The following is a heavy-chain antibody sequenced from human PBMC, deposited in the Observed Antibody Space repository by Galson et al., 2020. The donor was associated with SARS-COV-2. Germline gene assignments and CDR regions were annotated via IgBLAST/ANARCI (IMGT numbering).Heavy chain of an antibody. D-gene: IGHD2-15*01. Sequence: SETLSLTCTVSSGSTTSYYWSWIRQPPGRGLEWIAFISYSGHTNYSPSLKSRVTISVDTYKNQFSLKLSSVTAADTAVYYCARHAAYCTGGSCESDFDSWGQGTLVTVSS. V-gene: IGHV4-59*08. CDR3: ARHAAYCTGGSCESDFDS. CDR1: SGSTTSYY. CDR2: ISYSGHT. J-gene: IGHJ4*02.